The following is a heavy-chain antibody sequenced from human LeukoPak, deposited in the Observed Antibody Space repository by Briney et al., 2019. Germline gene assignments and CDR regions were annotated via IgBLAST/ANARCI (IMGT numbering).Heavy chain of an antibody. CDR3: AKASYYYDSSGYLKSGDAFDI. CDR1: GFTFSSYG. D-gene: IGHD3-22*01. J-gene: IGHJ3*02. V-gene: IGHV3-30*18. CDR2: ISYDGSNK. Sequence: GGSLRLSCAASGFTFSSYGMHWVRQAPGKGLEWVAVISYDGSNKYYADSVKGRFTISRDNSKSTLYLQMNSLRAEDTAVYYCAKASYYYDSSGYLKSGDAFDIWGQGTMVTVSS.